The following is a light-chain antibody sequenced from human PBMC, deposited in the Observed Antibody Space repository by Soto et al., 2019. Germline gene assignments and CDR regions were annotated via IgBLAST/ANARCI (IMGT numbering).Light chain of an antibody. CDR3: MQGLRTPLT. J-gene: IGKJ4*01. CDR1: QSLLYSNGYNY. V-gene: IGKV2-28*01. CDR2: LGS. Sequence: DLVLTQSPLSLPVTPGEPASISCRSSQSLLYSNGYNYLDWYLQKPGQSPQLLIHLGSIRASGVPDRFSGSGSGTDFTLKISRVEAEDVGVYYCMQGLRTPLTFGGGTKVEIK.